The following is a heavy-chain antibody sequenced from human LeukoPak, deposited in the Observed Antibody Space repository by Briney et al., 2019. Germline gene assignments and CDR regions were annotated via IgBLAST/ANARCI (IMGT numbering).Heavy chain of an antibody. D-gene: IGHD4-23*01. V-gene: IGHV3-30*03. J-gene: IGHJ3*02. CDR2: ISYDGPNK. Sequence: GGSLRLSCAASGFTFSSYGMHWVRQAPGKGLEWVAVISYDGPNKYYADSVKGRFTISRDNSKNTLYLQMSSLRTEDTAVYYCARAMTTVAMGDAFDIWGQGTMVTVSS. CDR3: ARAMTTVAMGDAFDI. CDR1: GFTFSSYG.